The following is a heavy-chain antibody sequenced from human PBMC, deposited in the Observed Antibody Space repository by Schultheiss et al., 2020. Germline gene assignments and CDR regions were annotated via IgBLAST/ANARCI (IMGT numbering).Heavy chain of an antibody. CDR1: GYSFTSYW. D-gene: IGHD6-13*01. CDR3: ARRPGYSSSWYWFDP. CDR2: IYPGDSDT. V-gene: IGHV5-51*01. J-gene: IGHJ5*02. Sequence: GGSLRLSCKGSGYSFTSYWIGWVRQMPGKGLEWMGIIYPGDSDTRYSPSFQGQVTISADKSISTAYLQWSSLKASDTAMYYCARRPGYSSSWYWFDPWGQGTLVTVDS.